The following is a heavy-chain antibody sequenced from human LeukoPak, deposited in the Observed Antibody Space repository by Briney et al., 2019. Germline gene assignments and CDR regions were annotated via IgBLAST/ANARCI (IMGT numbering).Heavy chain of an antibody. CDR3: ERDFYASGFYFWFDP. CDR1: GGSISDYY. V-gene: IGHV4-59*12. Sequence: PSETLSLTCTVSGGSISDYYWSWIRQPPGKGLEWIGYFSNSGTNNYNPSIKARVTMSVDTSKNYFSLRLSSVIAADTAVYYCERDFYASGFYFWFDPWGQGILVTVSS. J-gene: IGHJ5*02. D-gene: IGHD2/OR15-2a*01. CDR2: FSNSGTN.